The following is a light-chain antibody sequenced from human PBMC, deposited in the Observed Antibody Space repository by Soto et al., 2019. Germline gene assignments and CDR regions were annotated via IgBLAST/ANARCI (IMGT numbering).Light chain of an antibody. CDR1: SSNIGSNY. J-gene: IGLJ1*01. Sequence: QSALNQPPSASGTPGQRVTISCSGSSSNIGSNYVYWYQQLPGTAPKLLIYRNNQRPSGVPDRFSGSKSGTSASLALSGLRSEDEADYYCAAWDDSLSGLYVFGTGTKVTVL. CDR2: RNN. CDR3: AAWDDSLSGLYV. V-gene: IGLV1-47*01.